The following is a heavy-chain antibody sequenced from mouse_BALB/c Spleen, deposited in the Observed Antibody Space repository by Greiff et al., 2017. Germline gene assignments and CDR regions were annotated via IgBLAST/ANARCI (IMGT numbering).Heavy chain of an antibody. CDR2: IRNKANGYTT. CDR1: GFTFTDYY. J-gene: IGHJ2*01. V-gene: IGHV7-3*02. Sequence: VQLVESGGGLVQPGGSLRLSCATSGFTFTDYYMSWVRQPPGKALEWLGFIRNKANGYTTEYSASVKGRFTISRDNSQSILYLQMNTLRAEDSATYYCARWGYFDYWGQGTTLTVSS. CDR3: ARWGYFDY.